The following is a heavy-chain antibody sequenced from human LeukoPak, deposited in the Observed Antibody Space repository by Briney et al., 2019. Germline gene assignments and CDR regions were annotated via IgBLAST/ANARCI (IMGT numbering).Heavy chain of an antibody. V-gene: IGHV3-7*01. CDR3: VRDLAGPPQEAFDI. Sequence: GGSLRLSCAASGFSFSSYWMSWVRQAPGKGLEWVANIKQDGSEKYYVDSVKGRFTIPRDNAQNSLYLQMNSLRAEDTAVYYCVRDLAGPPQEAFDIWGQGTVVTVSS. CDR1: GFSFSSYW. CDR2: IKQDGSEK. J-gene: IGHJ3*02.